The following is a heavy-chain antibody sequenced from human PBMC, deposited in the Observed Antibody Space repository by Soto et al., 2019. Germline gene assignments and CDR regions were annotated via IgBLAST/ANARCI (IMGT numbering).Heavy chain of an antibody. D-gene: IGHD6-13*01. CDR3: ARDVARLQYSSSSFDY. J-gene: IGHJ4*02. V-gene: IGHV3-30*03. CDR1: GFTFSSYG. CDR2: ISYDGSNK. Sequence: VGSLRLSCAASGFTFSSYGMHWVRQAPGKWLEWVAVISYDGSNKYYSDSVKGRFTISRDNSKNTLYLQMNSLRAEDTAVYYCARDVARLQYSSSSFDYWGQGTLVTVSS.